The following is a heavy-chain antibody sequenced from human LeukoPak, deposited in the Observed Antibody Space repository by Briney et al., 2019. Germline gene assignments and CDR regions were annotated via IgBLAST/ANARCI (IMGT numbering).Heavy chain of an antibody. CDR3: AVAYCGGDCYPDAFDI. Sequence: SETLALTGTVSGGSSSSYYWSWIRQPPGKGLEWIGYIYYSGSTNYNPSLKSRVTISVDTSKNQFSLKLSSVTAADTAVYYCAVAYCGGDCYPDAFDIWGQGTMVTVSS. J-gene: IGHJ3*02. CDR2: IYYSGST. CDR1: GGSSSSYY. D-gene: IGHD2-21*01. V-gene: IGHV4-59*01.